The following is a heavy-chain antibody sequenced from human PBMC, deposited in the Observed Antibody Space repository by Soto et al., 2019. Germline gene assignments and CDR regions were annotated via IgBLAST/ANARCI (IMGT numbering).Heavy chain of an antibody. CDR2: IYYSGST. D-gene: IGHD3-3*01. V-gene: IGHV4-30-4*01. CDR1: GGSINSGDYY. CDR3: ARGVTIFGAGALDI. J-gene: IGHJ3*02. Sequence: QVQLQESGPGLVKPSQTLSLTCTVSGGSINSGDYYWSWIRQPPGKGLEWIGSIYYSGSTYYNPHLKSRADMSVDTSKNQFSLKLNSVTAADTAVFYCARGVTIFGAGALDIWGQGTVVTVSS.